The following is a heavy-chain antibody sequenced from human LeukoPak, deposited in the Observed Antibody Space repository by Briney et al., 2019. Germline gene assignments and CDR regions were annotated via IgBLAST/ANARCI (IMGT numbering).Heavy chain of an antibody. J-gene: IGHJ3*02. CDR2: ISDSGDST. CDR3: AKIQGWFNAAFHI. V-gene: IGHV3-23*01. CDR1: GFAFNSYG. Sequence: GSLRLSCAASGFAFNSYGMYWVRQAPGEGLEWVSGISDSGDSTYYADSVKGRFTISRDISKNTLFLQMNSLRAEDTAVYYCAKIQGWFNAAFHIGGQGTMVTVSS. D-gene: IGHD6-19*01.